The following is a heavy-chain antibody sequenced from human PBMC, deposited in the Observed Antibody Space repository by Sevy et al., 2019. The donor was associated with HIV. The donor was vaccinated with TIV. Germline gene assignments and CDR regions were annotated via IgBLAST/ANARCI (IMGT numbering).Heavy chain of an antibody. Sequence: GGSLRLSCAASGFTFSSYSMNWVRQAPGKGLEWVSSISSSSSYIYYADSVKGRFTISRDNAKNSLYLQMNSLRAEDTAVYYCGRGAGAGGKPIGYSCGWPLFVYWGQGTLLSVSS. V-gene: IGHV3-21*01. CDR3: GRGAGAGGKPIGYSCGWPLFVY. CDR1: GFTFSSYS. D-gene: IGHD6-19*01. CDR2: ISSSSSYI. J-gene: IGHJ4*02.